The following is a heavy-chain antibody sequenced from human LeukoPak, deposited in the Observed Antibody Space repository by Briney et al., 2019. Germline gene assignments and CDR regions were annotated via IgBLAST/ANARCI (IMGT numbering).Heavy chain of an antibody. CDR1: GFTVSSNY. Sequence: GGSLRLSCAASGFTVSSNYMSWVRQAPGKGLEWVSVIYSGGSTYYADSVKGRFTISRDNSKNTLYLQMNSLRAEDTAVYYCASFPTSGYSSGRTNGIDWGQGTLVTVSS. J-gene: IGHJ4*02. CDR3: ASFPTSGYSSGRTNGID. CDR2: IYSGGST. D-gene: IGHD6-19*01. V-gene: IGHV3-53*01.